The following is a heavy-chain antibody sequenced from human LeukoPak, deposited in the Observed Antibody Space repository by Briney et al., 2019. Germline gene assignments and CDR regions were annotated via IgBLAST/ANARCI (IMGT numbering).Heavy chain of an antibody. J-gene: IGHJ3*02. CDR1: GGSISSSSYY. CDR3: ATLKSDAFDI. Sequence: SETLSLTCTVSGGSISSSSYYWGWIRQPPGKGLEWIGSIYYSGSTYYNPSLKSRVTISVDTSKNQFSLRLSSVTAADTAVYYCATLKSDAFDIWGRGAMVTVSS. CDR2: IYYSGST. V-gene: IGHV4-39*07.